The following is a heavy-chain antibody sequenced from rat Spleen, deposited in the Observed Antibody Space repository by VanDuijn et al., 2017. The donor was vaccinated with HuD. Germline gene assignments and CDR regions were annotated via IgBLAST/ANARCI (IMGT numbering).Heavy chain of an antibody. Sequence: EVQLVESGGGLVQPGRSLKLSCAASGFTFSNYGMAWVRQTPTKGLGWVTSISPSGATTNYRDSVKGRFTISRDNARGTLYLQMDSLRSEDTATYYCARVGTRVSRFAYWGQGTLVTVSS. D-gene: IGHD1-4*01. CDR2: ISPSGATT. CDR1: GFTFSNYG. J-gene: IGHJ3*01. CDR3: ARVGTRVSRFAY. V-gene: IGHV5S13*01.